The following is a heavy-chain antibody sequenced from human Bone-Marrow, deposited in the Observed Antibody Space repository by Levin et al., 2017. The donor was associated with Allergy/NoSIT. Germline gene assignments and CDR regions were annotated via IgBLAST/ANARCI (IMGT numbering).Heavy chain of an antibody. J-gene: IGHJ4*02. CDR1: GFTFSSYS. D-gene: IGHD3-22*01. CDR3: ARDFGYYYDSSGIGGQYYFDY. CDR2: ISSSSSYI. Sequence: KTGGSLRLSCAASGFTFSSYSMNWVRQAPGKGLEWVSSISSSSSYIYYADSVKGRFTISRDNAKNSLYLQMNSLRAEDTAVYYCARDFGYYYDSSGIGGQYYFDYWGQGTLVTVSS. V-gene: IGHV3-21*01.